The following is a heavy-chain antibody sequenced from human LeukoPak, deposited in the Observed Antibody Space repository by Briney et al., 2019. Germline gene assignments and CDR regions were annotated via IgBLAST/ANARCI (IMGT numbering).Heavy chain of an antibody. CDR2: INPYNSDT. CDR3: ARGSYDSRGYYSDYHFYMEL. CDR1: GYTFTGYY. J-gene: IGHJ6*03. Sequence: ASVTVSCKASGYTFTGYYLHWVRQAPGQGLEWMGWINPYNSDTNYSPKFKGRVTLTRDTSTTTSYMDLSRLTSDDTAVYFCARGSYDSRGYYSDYHFYMELWGKGTTVTVSS. D-gene: IGHD3-22*01. V-gene: IGHV1-2*02.